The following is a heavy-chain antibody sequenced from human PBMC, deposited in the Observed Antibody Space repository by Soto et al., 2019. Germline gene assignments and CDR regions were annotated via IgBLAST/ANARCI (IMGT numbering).Heavy chain of an antibody. CDR1: GFSFNNYA. Sequence: GGSLRLACAASGFSFNNYAMHWVRQAPGKGLEWVAVISYDGWNKYFADSVKGRFTIARDNSKNTLHLQMNSLRPEDTAVYYCASSSQQWLGVWGLGYWGEGTLVNVSS. CDR3: ASSSQQWLGVWGLGY. CDR2: ISYDGWNK. D-gene: IGHD6-19*01. J-gene: IGHJ4*02. V-gene: IGHV3-30*04.